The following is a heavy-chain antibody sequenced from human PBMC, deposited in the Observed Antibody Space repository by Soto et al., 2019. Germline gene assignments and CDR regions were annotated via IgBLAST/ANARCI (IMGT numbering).Heavy chain of an antibody. CDR3: ASHGHYYYYYYMDV. Sequence: SETLSLTCTVSGGSISSSSYYWGWIRQPPGKGLEWIGSIYYSGSTYYNPSLKSRVTISVDTSKNQFSLKLSSVTAADTAVYYCASHGHYYYYYYMDVWGKGTTVTVSS. CDR2: IYYSGST. CDR1: GGSISSSSYY. V-gene: IGHV4-39*01. J-gene: IGHJ6*03.